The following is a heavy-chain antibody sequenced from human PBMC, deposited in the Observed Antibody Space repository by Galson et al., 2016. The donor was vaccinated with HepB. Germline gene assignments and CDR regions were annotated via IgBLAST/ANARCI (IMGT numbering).Heavy chain of an antibody. CDR1: GFTFGAYT. D-gene: IGHD6-25*01. CDR2: VSSDSLSK. V-gene: IGHV3-21*03. CDR3: ARDRGYWGMDV. J-gene: IGHJ6*02. Sequence: SLRLSCAASGFTFGAYTMHWVRQSPGKGLEWVSTVSSDSLSKYYADSVGGRFTVSRDNVNNALFLQMNSLRADDTGAYYCARDRGYWGMDVWGQGTTVTISS.